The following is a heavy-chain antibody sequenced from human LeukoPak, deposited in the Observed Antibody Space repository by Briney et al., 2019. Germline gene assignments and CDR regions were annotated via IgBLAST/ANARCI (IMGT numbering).Heavy chain of an antibody. J-gene: IGHJ4*02. CDR2: IYSGGST. CDR1: GFTVSSKY. V-gene: IGHV3-66*01. CDR3: AWSSHPYYFDY. Sequence: SGGSLRLSCAAPGFTVSSKYMRWVRQAPGKGLEWVSVIYSGGSTYYADSVKGRFTISRDNSKNTLYLQMNSLRVEDTAVYYCAWSSHPYYFDYWGQGTLVTVSS.